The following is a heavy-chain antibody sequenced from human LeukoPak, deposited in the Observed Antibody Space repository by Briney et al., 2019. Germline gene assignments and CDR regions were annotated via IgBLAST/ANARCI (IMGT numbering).Heavy chain of an antibody. CDR1: GGSLSDYY. Sequence: SETLSLTCVVYGGSLSDYYWSWIRLPPGKGLEWIGEINHSGSTNYNPSLKSRVTISVDTSKNQFSLKLSSVTAADTAVYYCARDRLRGYSYGPPFDYWGQGTLVTVSS. D-gene: IGHD5-18*01. V-gene: IGHV4-34*01. CDR3: ARDRLRGYSYGPPFDY. CDR2: INHSGST. J-gene: IGHJ4*02.